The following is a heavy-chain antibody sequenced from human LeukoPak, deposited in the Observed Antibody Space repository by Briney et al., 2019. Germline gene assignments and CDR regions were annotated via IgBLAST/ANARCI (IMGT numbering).Heavy chain of an antibody. Sequence: GASVKVSCKVSGHTLTELSMHWVRQAPGKGLEWMGGFDPEDGETIYAQKFQGRVTMTEDTSTDTAYMELSSLRSEDTAVYYCATDRYCSSTSCSPGGYWGQGTLVTVSS. J-gene: IGHJ4*02. V-gene: IGHV1-24*01. CDR2: FDPEDGET. CDR1: GHTLTELS. D-gene: IGHD2-2*01. CDR3: ATDRYCSSTSCSPGGY.